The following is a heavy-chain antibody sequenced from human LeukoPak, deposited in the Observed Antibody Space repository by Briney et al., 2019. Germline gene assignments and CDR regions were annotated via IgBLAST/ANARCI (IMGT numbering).Heavy chain of an antibody. CDR2: IYDSGNA. V-gene: IGHV4-30-4*01. Sequence: SETLSLTCAVYGGSLSGYYWSWIRQPPGKGLEWIGYIYDSGNAYYNPSLKRRVNISIDTSKSQFSLKLSSVTAADTAVYYCARGEPVPMVRGVIDYWGQGTLVTVSS. CDR1: GGSLSGYY. D-gene: IGHD3-10*01. J-gene: IGHJ4*02. CDR3: ARGEPVPMVRGVIDY.